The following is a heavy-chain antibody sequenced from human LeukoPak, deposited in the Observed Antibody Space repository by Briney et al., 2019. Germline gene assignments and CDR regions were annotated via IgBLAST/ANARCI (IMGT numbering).Heavy chain of an antibody. CDR3: ARRITMVRGVIISWFDP. D-gene: IGHD3-10*01. V-gene: IGHV1-69*05. CDR2: IIPIFGTA. Sequence: SVKVSCKXSGGTFSSYAISWVRQAPGQGLEWMGGIIPIFGTANYAQKFQGRVTITTDESTSTAYMELSSLRSEDTAVYYCARRITMVRGVIISWFDPWGQGTLVTVSS. J-gene: IGHJ5*02. CDR1: GGTFSSYA.